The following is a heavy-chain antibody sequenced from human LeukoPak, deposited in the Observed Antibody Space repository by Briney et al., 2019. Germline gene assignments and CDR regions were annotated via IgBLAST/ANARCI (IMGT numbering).Heavy chain of an antibody. CDR2: MNPNSGNT. CDR3: ARGRGSSWSKGYGMDV. J-gene: IGHJ6*02. D-gene: IGHD6-13*01. CDR1: GYTFTSYG. V-gene: IGHV1-8*02. Sequence: ASVKVSCKASGYTFTSYGINWVRQATGQGLEWMGWMNPNSGNTGYAQKFQGRVTMTRNTSISTAYMELSSLRSEDTAVYYCARGRGSSWSKGYGMDVWGQGTTVTVSS.